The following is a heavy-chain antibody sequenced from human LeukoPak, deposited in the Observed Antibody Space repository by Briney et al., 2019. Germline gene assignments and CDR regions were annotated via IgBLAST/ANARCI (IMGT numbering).Heavy chain of an antibody. CDR3: ARGALRYFDWLLSPHDAFDI. J-gene: IGHJ3*02. V-gene: IGHV1-8*01. CDR1: GYTFTSYD. Sequence: GASVKVSCKASGYTFTSYDINWVRQATGQGLEWMGWMNPNSSNTGYAQKFQGRVTMTRNTSISTAYMELSSLRSEDTAVYYCARGALRYFDWLLSPHDAFDIWGQGTMVTVSS. CDR2: MNPNSSNT. D-gene: IGHD3-9*01.